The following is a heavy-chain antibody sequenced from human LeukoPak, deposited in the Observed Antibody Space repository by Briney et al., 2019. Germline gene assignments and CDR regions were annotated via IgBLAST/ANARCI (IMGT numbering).Heavy chain of an antibody. D-gene: IGHD1-1*01. CDR2: MDPDSGNT. CDR1: GYTFSSYD. Sequence: ASVKVSCKASGYTFSSYDINWVRQATGQGLEWMGYMDPDSGNTGYAQNFQGRVTMTVNTSITTAYMELSSLRPEDTAVYYCARELRRDKYWGQGTLVTVSS. V-gene: IGHV1-8*01. CDR3: ARELRRDKY. J-gene: IGHJ4*02.